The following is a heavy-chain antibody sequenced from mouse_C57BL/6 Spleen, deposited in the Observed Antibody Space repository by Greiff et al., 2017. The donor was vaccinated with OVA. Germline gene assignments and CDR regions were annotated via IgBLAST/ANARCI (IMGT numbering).Heavy chain of an antibody. CDR2: ISSGSSTI. CDR1: GFTFSDYG. D-gene: IGHD1-1*01. Sequence: EVMLVESGGGLVKPGGSLTLSCAASGFTFSDYGMHWVRQAPEKGLEWVAYISSGSSTIYYADTVKGRFTISRDNAKNTLCLQMTSLRSEDTAMYYCARSYGSSSPWFAYWGQGTLVTVSA. V-gene: IGHV5-17*01. CDR3: ARSYGSSSPWFAY. J-gene: IGHJ3*01.